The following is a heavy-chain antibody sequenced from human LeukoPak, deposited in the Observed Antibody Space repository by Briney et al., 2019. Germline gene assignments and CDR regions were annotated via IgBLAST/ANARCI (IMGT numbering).Heavy chain of an antibody. CDR2: IYHSGST. CDR1: GGSISSSNW. J-gene: IGHJ6*03. CDR3: ARTTDYDSRYYYYYYYMDV. D-gene: IGHD4-17*01. V-gene: IGHV4-4*02. Sequence: SGTLSLTCAVSGGSISSSNWWSWVRQPPGKGLEWIGEIYHSGSTNYNPSLKSRVTISVDTSKNQFSLKLSSVTAADTAVYYCARTTDYDSRYYYYYYYMDVWGKGTTVTISS.